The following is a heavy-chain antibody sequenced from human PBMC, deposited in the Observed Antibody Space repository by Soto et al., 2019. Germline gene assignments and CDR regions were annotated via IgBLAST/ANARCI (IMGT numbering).Heavy chain of an antibody. CDR1: GFTLSSYA. J-gene: IGHJ4*02. CDR3: AKPGYSRYWSAHFDY. CDR2: IIVSGAIT. D-gene: IGHD2-8*02. Sequence: GGSLRLSCAASGFTLSSYAMGWVRQAPGKGLEGVATIIVSGAITYYADSVKGPFTISRDNSKNTLYLKMNSLRAEDTAVYYCAKPGYSRYWSAHFDYWGQGPQVTVPS. V-gene: IGHV3-23*01.